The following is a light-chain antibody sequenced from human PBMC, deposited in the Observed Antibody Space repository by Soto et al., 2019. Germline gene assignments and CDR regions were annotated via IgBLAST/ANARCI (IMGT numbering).Light chain of an antibody. V-gene: IGLV2-14*01. CDR1: SSDVGGYNY. CDR3: SSYTSSSTLVV. Sequence: QSALTQPASVSGSPGQSITISCTGTSSDVGGYNYVSWYQQHPGKDPKLMIYDVSNRPSGVSNRFSGSKSGNTASLTISGLQAEDEAEYYCSSYTSSSTLVVCGVGTQLTVL. J-gene: IGLJ2*01. CDR2: DVS.